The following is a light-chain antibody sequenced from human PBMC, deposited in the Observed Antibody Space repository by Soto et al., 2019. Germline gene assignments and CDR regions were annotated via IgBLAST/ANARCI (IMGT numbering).Light chain of an antibody. Sequence: DIQMTQSPSTLSASVGDRVTITCRASQRISSWLAWYPQKPGKAPKLLIYKASSLESGVPSRFSGRGSGTEFTLTSSSLQPDDFATYYCQQYSTFSLTLGGWTKVEIK. V-gene: IGKV1-5*03. CDR1: QRISSW. CDR2: KAS. CDR3: QQYSTFSLT. J-gene: IGKJ4*01.